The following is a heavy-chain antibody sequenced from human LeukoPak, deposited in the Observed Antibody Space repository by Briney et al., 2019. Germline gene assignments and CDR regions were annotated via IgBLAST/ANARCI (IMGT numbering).Heavy chain of an antibody. V-gene: IGHV1-24*01. CDR3: ATLDRTSGFYFDY. Sequence: ASVKVSCKVSGYTLTELSMHWVRQAPGKGLEWMGGFDPEDGETIYAQKFQGRVTMTEDSSTDTAYMELSSLRSEDTAVYYCATLDRTSGFYFDYWGQGTLVTVSS. CDR1: GYTLTELS. CDR2: FDPEDGET. D-gene: IGHD1-14*01. J-gene: IGHJ4*02.